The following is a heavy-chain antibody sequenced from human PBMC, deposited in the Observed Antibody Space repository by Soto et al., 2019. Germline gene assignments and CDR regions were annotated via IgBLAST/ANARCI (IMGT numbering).Heavy chain of an antibody. J-gene: IGHJ3*02. Sequence: QVQLVESGGGLVKPGGSLRLSCAASGFTFSDYYMSWIRQAPGKGLEWVSYISSSGSTIYYADSVKGRFTISRDNAKNSLYLQMNSLRAEDTAVYYCARDRKIGYCSGGSCEDAFDIWGQGTMVTVSS. CDR1: GFTFSDYY. CDR2: ISSSGSTI. CDR3: ARDRKIGYCSGGSCEDAFDI. V-gene: IGHV3-11*01. D-gene: IGHD2-15*01.